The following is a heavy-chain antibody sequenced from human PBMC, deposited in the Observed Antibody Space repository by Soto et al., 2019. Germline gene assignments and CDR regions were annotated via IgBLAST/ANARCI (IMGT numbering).Heavy chain of an antibody. CDR3: ARDRLRLGELSLVGYFDY. J-gene: IGHJ4*02. D-gene: IGHD3-16*02. CDR2: ISYDGINE. CDR1: GFTFTSYA. V-gene: IGHV3-30*15. Sequence: GGSLRLSCEASGFTFTSYAMHWVRQAPGKGLEWVAVISYDGINEYYADSVKGRFTISRDNSKNTLFLQMSSLRVEDTAVYYCARDRLRLGELSLVGYFDYWGQGTLVTVSS.